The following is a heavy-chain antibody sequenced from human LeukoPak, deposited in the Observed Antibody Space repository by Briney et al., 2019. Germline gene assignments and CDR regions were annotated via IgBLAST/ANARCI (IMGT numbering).Heavy chain of an antibody. V-gene: IGHV3-21*01. Sequence: GGSLRLSCAASGFTFNTFTMNWVRQAPGKGLEWVSSISSSSSYIYYADSVKGRFTISRDNAKNSLYLQMNSLRAEDTAVYYCARDKGRGSSDYWGQGTLVTVSS. CDR1: GFTFNTFT. CDR2: ISSSSSYI. D-gene: IGHD1-26*01. J-gene: IGHJ4*02. CDR3: ARDKGRGSSDY.